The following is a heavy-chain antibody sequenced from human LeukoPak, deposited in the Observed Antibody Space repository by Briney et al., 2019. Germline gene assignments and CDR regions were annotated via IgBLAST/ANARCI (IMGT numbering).Heavy chain of an antibody. Sequence: SETLSLTCTVSGGSISSCSYYWGWIRQPPGKGLEWIGSIYYSGSTYYNPSLKSRVTISVDTSKNQFSLKLSSVTAADTAVYYCARGRYSYGYGYWGQGTLVTVSS. CDR1: GGSISSCSYY. CDR2: IYYSGST. D-gene: IGHD5-18*01. J-gene: IGHJ4*02. CDR3: ARGRYSYGYGY. V-gene: IGHV4-39*07.